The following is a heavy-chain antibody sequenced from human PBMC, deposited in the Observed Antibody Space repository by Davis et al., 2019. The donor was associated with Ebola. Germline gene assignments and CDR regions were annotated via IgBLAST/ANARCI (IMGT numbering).Heavy chain of an antibody. J-gene: IGHJ4*02. CDR2: IRSKANRYAT. V-gene: IGHV3-73*01. CDR3: TSTTVTDDY. Sequence: GGSLRLSCAASGFTFSGSAMHWVRQASGKGLEWVGRIRSKANRYATAYAASVKGRFTIYRDDSKNTAYLQMNSLKTEDTAVYYCTSTTVTDDYWGQGTLVTVSS. D-gene: IGHD4-17*01. CDR1: GFTFSGSA.